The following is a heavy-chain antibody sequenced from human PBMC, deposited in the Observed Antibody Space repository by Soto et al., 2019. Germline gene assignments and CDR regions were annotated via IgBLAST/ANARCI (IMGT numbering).Heavy chain of an antibody. CDR3: ARHSGIPEAGSYDF. CDR2: IYPGDFNL. CDR1: GYSFTSYW. Sequence: PGESLKISCRGSGYSFTSYWIGWVRQMPGKGLEWMGIIYPGDFNLRYSPSFQGQVTIPADKSISTAYLQWNSLKASDTAMYYCARHSGIPEAGSYDFWGQGTLVTVSS. D-gene: IGHD6-13*01. V-gene: IGHV5-51*01. J-gene: IGHJ4*02.